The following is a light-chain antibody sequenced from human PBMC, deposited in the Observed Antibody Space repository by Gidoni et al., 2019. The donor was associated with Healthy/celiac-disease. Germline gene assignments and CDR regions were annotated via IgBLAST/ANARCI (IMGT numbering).Light chain of an antibody. J-gene: IGKJ1*01. Sequence: EIVLTQSPGTLSLSPGERATLSCRASQSVSSSYLVWYQQKPGQAPRLLIYDASTRATGIPDRFSGSGSGTDFTLTISRLEPEDFAVYYCQQYGSSRTFXXXTKVEIK. CDR3: QQYGSSRT. CDR2: DAS. CDR1: QSVSSSY. V-gene: IGKV3-20*01.